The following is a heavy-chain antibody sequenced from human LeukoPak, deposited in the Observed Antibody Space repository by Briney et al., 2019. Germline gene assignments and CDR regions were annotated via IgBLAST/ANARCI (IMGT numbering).Heavy chain of an antibody. CDR3: AKGKGSSSSSIDW. Sequence: GGSLRLSFAASGFPFNTYAMSWVRQAPGKGLEWVSAISGSGGSTYYADSVKGRFTISRDNSKNTLYLQIHSLRAEDTAVYYCAKGKGSSSSSIDWWGQGTLVTVSS. D-gene: IGHD2-15*01. CDR2: ISGSGGST. CDR1: GFPFNTYA. V-gene: IGHV3-23*01. J-gene: IGHJ4*02.